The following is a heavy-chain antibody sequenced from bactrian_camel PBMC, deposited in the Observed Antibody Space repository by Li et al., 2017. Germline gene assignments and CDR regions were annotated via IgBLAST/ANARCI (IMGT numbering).Heavy chain of an antibody. D-gene: IGHD1*01. J-gene: IGHJ4*01. Sequence: HVQLVESGGGSVQAGGSLKLSCAASGFTFSYDWMHWVRQAPGKGLEWVSRINGGPDTTYYADSVKGRFTTSQDNAKNMLYLQMNSLTSEDTALYYCAKGLYSTADAVGHRVRGQGTQVTVS. V-gene: IGHV3S1*01. CDR2: INGGPDTT. CDR1: GFTFSYDW.